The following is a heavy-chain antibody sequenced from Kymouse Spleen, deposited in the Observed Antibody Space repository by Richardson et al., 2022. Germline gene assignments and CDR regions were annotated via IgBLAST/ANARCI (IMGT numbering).Heavy chain of an antibody. Sequence: QVQLVESGGGVVQPGRSLRLSCAASGFTFSSYGMHWVRQAPGKGLEWVAVIWYDGSNKYYADSVKGRFTISRDNSKNTLYLQMNSLRAEDTAVYYCARSPHYGDFQYYYYYGMDVWGQGTTVTVSS. CDR1: GFTFSSYG. D-gene: IGHD4-17*01. CDR2: IWYDGSNK. V-gene: IGHV3-33*01. CDR3: ARSPHYGDFQYYYYYGMDV. J-gene: IGHJ6*02.